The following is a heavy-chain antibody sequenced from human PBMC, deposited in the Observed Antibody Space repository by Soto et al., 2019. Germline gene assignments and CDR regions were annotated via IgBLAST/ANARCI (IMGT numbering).Heavy chain of an antibody. CDR2: ISYDGSNK. Sequence: GGALRLSCAASRFTFSNSAMDWVRQAPSKGLEWVAVISYDGSNKYYADSVKGRFTISRDNSKNTLYLQMSSLRAEDTAVYYCAKDELDCSRGTCCSYYYYYYMDVWGKGTTVTVSS. D-gene: IGHD2-15*01. CDR3: AKDELDCSRGTCCSYYYYYYMDV. J-gene: IGHJ6*03. V-gene: IGHV3-30-3*01. CDR1: RFTFSNSA.